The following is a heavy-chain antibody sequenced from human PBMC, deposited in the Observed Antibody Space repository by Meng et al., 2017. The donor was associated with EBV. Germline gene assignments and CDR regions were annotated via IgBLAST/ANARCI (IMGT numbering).Heavy chain of an antibody. D-gene: IGHD3-3*01. Sequence: QVQLVQSGAEVKKPGASVKVPCKASGYTFTSYDINWVRQATGQGLEWMGWMNPNSGNTGYAQKFQGRVTMTRNTSISTAYMELSSLRSEDTAVYYCARGVGTIFGVVIKNWFDPWGQGTLVTVSS. V-gene: IGHV1-8*01. J-gene: IGHJ5*02. CDR3: ARGVGTIFGVVIKNWFDP. CDR1: GYTFTSYD. CDR2: MNPNSGNT.